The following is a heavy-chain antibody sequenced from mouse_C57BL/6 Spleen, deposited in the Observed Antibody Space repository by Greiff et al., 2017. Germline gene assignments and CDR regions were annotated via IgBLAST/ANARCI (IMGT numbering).Heavy chain of an antibody. CDR3: ARWYYGLSDYFDY. Sequence: QVQLQQPGAELVKPGASVKLSCKASGYTFTSYWMQWVKQRPGQGLEWIGEIDPSDSYTNYNQKFKGKATLTVDTSSSTAYMQLSSLTSEDSAVYYCARWYYGLSDYFDYWGQGTTLTVSS. J-gene: IGHJ2*01. CDR2: IDPSDSYT. V-gene: IGHV1-50*01. CDR1: GYTFTSYW. D-gene: IGHD1-1*01.